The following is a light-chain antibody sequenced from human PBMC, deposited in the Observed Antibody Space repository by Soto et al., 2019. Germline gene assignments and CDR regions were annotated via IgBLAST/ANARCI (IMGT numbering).Light chain of an antibody. CDR2: ATS. V-gene: IGKV3-20*01. CDR3: QQYGSSPYT. CDR1: QSVSRSY. J-gene: IGKJ2*01. Sequence: EIVLTQSPGTLSLSPGERATLSCRASQSVSRSYLAWYQQNPGQPPSLLIYATSSRATGIPDRFSGSGSGTDFTLTISRLEPVDFAVYYCQQYGSSPYTFGQGTKLEIK.